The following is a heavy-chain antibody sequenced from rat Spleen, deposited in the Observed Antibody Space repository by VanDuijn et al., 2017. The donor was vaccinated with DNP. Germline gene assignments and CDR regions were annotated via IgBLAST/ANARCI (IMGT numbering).Heavy chain of an antibody. D-gene: IGHD1-7*01. J-gene: IGHJ2*01. CDR2: ISTSGSRT. Sequence: EVQLVESGGGLVQPGRSLKLSCAASGFTFSNYGMAWVRQAPTKGLEWVATISTSGSRTYYPDSVKGRFTISRDNAKSSLYLQMNSLKSEDTATYYCARHERTTGMGFDYWGQGVMVTVSS. CDR3: ARHERTTGMGFDY. CDR1: GFTFSNYG. V-gene: IGHV5S13*01.